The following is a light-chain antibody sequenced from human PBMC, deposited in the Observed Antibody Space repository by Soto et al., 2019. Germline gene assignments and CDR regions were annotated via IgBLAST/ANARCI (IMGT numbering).Light chain of an antibody. Sequence: LSVGTLSLYRKRIATRAFRTSKRVNSDYLAWFQQKPGQAPRLLIYGASTRTTGIPDRFSGSGSGTEFTLTIGCLQAGDFALYYCLVSACSPISSAEGTLLEI. CDR1: KRVNSDY. CDR3: LVSACSPIS. J-gene: IGKJ5*01. CDR2: GAS. V-gene: IGKV3-20*01.